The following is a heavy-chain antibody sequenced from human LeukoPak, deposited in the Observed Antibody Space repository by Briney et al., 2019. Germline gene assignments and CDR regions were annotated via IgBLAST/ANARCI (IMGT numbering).Heavy chain of an antibody. Sequence: GGSLRLSCAASGFTFSGSAMHWVRQAPGKGLEWVTVISYDGTNKYYADSVKGRFTISRDNSKNTLYLQMNSLRPEDTAVYYCAKDPPTYGPYKTIGYYFDYWGQGTLVTVSS. CDR2: ISYDGTNK. D-gene: IGHD4-17*01. J-gene: IGHJ4*02. CDR3: AKDPPTYGPYKTIGYYFDY. CDR1: GFTFSGSA. V-gene: IGHV3-30*04.